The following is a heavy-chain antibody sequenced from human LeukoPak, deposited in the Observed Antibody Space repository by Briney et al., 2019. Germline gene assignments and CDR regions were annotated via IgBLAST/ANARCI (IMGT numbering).Heavy chain of an antibody. CDR2: INHSGST. V-gene: IGHV4-34*01. D-gene: IGHD2-2*01. J-gene: IGHJ6*03. Sequence: SETLSLTCAIYGVSFSGYYWSWIRQPPGKGLEWIGEINHSGSTNYNPSLKSRVTISVDTSKNQFSLKLSSVPAADTAVYYCARDLRDCGSSTSCYDYYYYMDVWGKGTTVTVSS. CDR1: GVSFSGYY. CDR3: ARDLRDCGSSTSCYDYYYYMDV.